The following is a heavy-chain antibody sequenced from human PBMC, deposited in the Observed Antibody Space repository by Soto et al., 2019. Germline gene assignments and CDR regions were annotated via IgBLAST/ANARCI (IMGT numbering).Heavy chain of an antibody. D-gene: IGHD2-21*01. Sequence: ETLSLTCVVSGDSVTSSYWSWIRQPPGKGLEWIGLNYYIGTADYNPSLKSRATISVATSKNLLSLILTSVTAADTAVYFFSLMTRRPQSANHSSTRRSFDL. J-gene: IGHJ2*01. CDR1: GDSVTSSY. CDR2: NYYIGTA. V-gene: IGHV4-59*02. CDR3: SLMTRRPQSANHSSTRRSFDL.